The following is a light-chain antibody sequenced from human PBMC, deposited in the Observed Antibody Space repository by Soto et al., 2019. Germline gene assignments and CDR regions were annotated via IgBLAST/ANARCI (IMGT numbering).Light chain of an antibody. Sequence: AIQMTQSPSSLSASVGDSVTITCRASQDIRNDLGWFQQKPGKAPNLLIYGASSVHRGVPSRFRGSGSGSDFTLTISSLQSEDFATYYCLQTYNYPLTFGGGTRVEI. CDR2: GAS. CDR3: LQTYNYPLT. J-gene: IGKJ4*01. V-gene: IGKV1-6*01. CDR1: QDIRND.